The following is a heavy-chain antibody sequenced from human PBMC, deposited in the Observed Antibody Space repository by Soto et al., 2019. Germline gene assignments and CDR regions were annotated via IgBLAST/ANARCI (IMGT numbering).Heavy chain of an antibody. CDR3: ARDQYYGSGRGYFDY. J-gene: IGHJ4*02. CDR2: LSGSGGTT. D-gene: IGHD3-10*01. Sequence: EVQLVESGGGLVQPGGSLRPSCAASGFTFSSYAMGWVRQAPGKGLEWVSVLSGSGGTTFYADSVKGQFTISRDNSKNTLFLQMNSRRADDTAVYYCARDQYYGSGRGYFDYWGQGTLVTVSS. V-gene: IGHV3-23*04. CDR1: GFTFSSYA.